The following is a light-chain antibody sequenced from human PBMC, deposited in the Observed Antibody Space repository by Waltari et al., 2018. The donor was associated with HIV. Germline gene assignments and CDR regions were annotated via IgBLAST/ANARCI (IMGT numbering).Light chain of an antibody. CDR1: SSDITYETS. J-gene: IGLJ3*02. CDR2: EVT. V-gene: IGLV2-14*01. Sequence: QSALPQPASVSGSPGQSITISCTGPSSDITYETSVSWYQPHPGKAPKVIISEVTNRPSGVSSRFSGSKSGNTATLTISGLQAEDEADYFCTSYVSSASPEFGGWTRLTVL. CDR3: TSYVSSASPE.